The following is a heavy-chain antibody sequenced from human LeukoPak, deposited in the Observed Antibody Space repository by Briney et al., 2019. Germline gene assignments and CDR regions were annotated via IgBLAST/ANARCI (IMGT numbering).Heavy chain of an antibody. Sequence: ASVKVSCMASGYTFTGYYIHWVRQAPGQGLEWMGWINPNSGGTNYAQKFQGRVTMTRDTSISTAYMELSRLRSDDTAVYYCARDREGGGIAAGAAYYYYYMDVWGKGTTVTVSS. J-gene: IGHJ6*03. D-gene: IGHD6-13*01. CDR1: GYTFTGYY. CDR3: ARDREGGGIAAGAAYYYYYMDV. CDR2: INPNSGGT. V-gene: IGHV1-2*02.